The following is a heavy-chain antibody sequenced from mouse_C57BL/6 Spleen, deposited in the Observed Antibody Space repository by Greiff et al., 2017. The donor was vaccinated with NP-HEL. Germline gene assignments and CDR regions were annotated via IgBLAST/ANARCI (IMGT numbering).Heavy chain of an antibody. V-gene: IGHV1-64*01. Sequence: QVQLKQPGAELVKPGASVKLSCKASGYTFTSYWMHWVKQRPGQGLEWIGMIHPNSGSTNYNEKFKSKATLTVDKSSSTAYMQLSSLTSEDSAVYYWARGIHYYGSSVDAKGDWGQGTTVTV. CDR3: ARGIHYYGSSVDAKGD. D-gene: IGHD1-1*01. J-gene: IGHJ4*01. CDR1: GYTFTSYW. CDR2: IHPNSGST.